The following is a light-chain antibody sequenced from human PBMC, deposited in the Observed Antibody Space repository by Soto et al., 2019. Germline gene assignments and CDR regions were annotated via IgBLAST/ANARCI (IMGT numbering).Light chain of an antibody. CDR1: SSNIGKNY. J-gene: IGLJ2*01. V-gene: IGLV1-51*01. CDR2: DTN. CDR3: GTWDTSLSAVV. Sequence: QSVLTQPPSVSAAPGQTVTISCSGASSNIGKNYVSWYQQLPGTAPKLLIFDTNKRPSGIPDRFSGSKSGTSAALDITALQTGDEADYYCGTWDTSLSAVVFGGGTKVTVL.